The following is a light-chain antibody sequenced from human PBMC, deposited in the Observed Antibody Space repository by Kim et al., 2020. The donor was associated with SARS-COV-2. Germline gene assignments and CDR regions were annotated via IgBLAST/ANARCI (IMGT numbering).Light chain of an antibody. CDR1: NIGSKN. CDR2: RDS. J-gene: IGLJ3*02. CDR3: QVWDSSTAV. V-gene: IGLV3-9*01. Sequence: SVALEQPARITCGGNNIGSKNVHWYRQKPGPAPVLVIYRDSNRPSGIPGRFSGSNSGNTATLAISRAQAGEEAVYYCQVWDSSTAVFGGGTQLTVL.